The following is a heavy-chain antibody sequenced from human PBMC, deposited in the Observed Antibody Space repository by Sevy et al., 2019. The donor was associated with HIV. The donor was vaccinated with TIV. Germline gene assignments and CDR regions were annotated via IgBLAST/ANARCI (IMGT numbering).Heavy chain of an antibody. CDR1: GFTFSSYA. D-gene: IGHD2-2*02. Sequence: GGSLRLSCAASGFTFSSYAMSWVHQAPGKGLEWVSAISGSGGSTYYADSVKGRFTISRDNSKNTLYLQMNSLRAEDTAVYYCARAAGCSSTSCYIDYWGQGTLVTVSS. CDR3: ARAAGCSSTSCYIDY. V-gene: IGHV3-23*01. J-gene: IGHJ4*02. CDR2: ISGSGGST.